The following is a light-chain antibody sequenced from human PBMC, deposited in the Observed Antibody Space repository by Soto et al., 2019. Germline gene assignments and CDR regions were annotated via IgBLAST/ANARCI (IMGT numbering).Light chain of an antibody. Sequence: QSALTQPASVSGSPGQSITISCTGTSTDVGTYNLISWYRQYPGKAPKLLIYEVSKLASGVSNRFSGSKSGNTASLTISELQTEDEGDYFCCSYAGSTTFVLFGGGTKVTVL. CDR3: CSYAGSTTFVL. V-gene: IGLV2-23*02. CDR2: EVS. CDR1: STDVGTYNL. J-gene: IGLJ2*01.